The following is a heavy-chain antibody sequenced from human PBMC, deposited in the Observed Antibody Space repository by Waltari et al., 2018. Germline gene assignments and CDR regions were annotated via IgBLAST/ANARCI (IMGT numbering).Heavy chain of an antibody. CDR1: GFRFSRYG. D-gene: IGHD6-19*01. V-gene: IGHV3-30*02. CDR2: IRYEGSNK. J-gene: IGHJ4*02. CDR3: VKMIERYSSGPLSFDY. Sequence: QVQLVASGGGVVQPGGSLRLSCEAAGFRFSRYGMTWGRQAPGKGLEWGAFIRYEGSNKYYADSVKGRFTISRDNSKNTLYLQMNSLRIEDTAVYYCVKMIERYSSGPLSFDYWGQGTLVTVSS.